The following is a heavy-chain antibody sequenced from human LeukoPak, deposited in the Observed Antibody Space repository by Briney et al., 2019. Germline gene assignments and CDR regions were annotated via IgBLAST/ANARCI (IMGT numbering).Heavy chain of an antibody. Sequence: GGSLRLSCAASGFTFSSYAMSWVRQAPGKGLEWVAVISYDGSNKYYADSVKGRFTISRDNSKNTLYLQMNSLRAEDTAVYYCAREPYSGSYPDAFDIWGQGTMVTVSS. V-gene: IGHV3-30-3*01. D-gene: IGHD1-26*01. CDR2: ISYDGSNK. CDR3: AREPYSGSYPDAFDI. J-gene: IGHJ3*02. CDR1: GFTFSSYA.